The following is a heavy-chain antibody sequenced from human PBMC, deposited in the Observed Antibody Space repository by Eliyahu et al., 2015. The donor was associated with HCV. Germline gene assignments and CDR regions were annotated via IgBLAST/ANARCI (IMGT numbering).Heavy chain of an antibody. CDR2: IIPIFGTA. Sequence: GGIIPIFGTANYAQKFQGRVTITADESTSTAYMELSSLRSEDTAVYYCARDLTIFGVGGSYYYYGMDVWGQGTTVTVSS. V-gene: IGHV1-69*01. D-gene: IGHD3-3*01. J-gene: IGHJ6*02. CDR3: ARDLTIFGVGGSYYYYGMDV.